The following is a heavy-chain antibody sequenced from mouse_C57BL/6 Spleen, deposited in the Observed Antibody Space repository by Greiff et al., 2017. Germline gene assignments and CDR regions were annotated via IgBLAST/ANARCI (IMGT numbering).Heavy chain of an antibody. Sequence: EVQRVESGGGLVQPGGSMKLSCVASGFTFSNYWMNWVRQSPEKGLEWVAQIRLKSDNYATHYAESVKGRFTISRDDSKSSVYLQMNNLRAEDTGIYYCTEFDWYFDVWGTGTTVTVSS. CDR1: GFTFSNYW. CDR3: TEFDWYFDV. J-gene: IGHJ1*03. V-gene: IGHV6-3*01. CDR2: IRLKSDNYAT.